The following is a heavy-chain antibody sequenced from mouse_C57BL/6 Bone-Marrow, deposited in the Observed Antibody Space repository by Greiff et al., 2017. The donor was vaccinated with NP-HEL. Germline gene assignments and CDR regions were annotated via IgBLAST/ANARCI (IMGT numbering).Heavy chain of an antibody. D-gene: IGHD1-1*01. CDR1: GYTFTSYW. Sequence: VQLQQPGAELVKPGASVKMSCKASGYTFTSYWITWVKQRPGQGLEWIGDIYPGSGSTNYNEKFKSKATLTVDTSSSTAYMQLSSLTSEDSAVYYCARWYYGSSHYFDYWGQGTTLTVSS. V-gene: IGHV1-55*01. CDR2: IYPGSGST. J-gene: IGHJ2*01. CDR3: ARWYYGSSHYFDY.